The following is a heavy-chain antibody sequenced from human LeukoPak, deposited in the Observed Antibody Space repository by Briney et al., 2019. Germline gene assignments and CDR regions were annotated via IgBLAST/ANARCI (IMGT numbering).Heavy chain of an antibody. J-gene: IGHJ4*02. CDR2: ISNTGSVI. Sequence: QTGGSLRLSCAASGSTFSSHTMNWVRQAPGKGLEWISYISNTGSVIYYADSVKGRFTISRGNAKNSLYLQMNSLRAEDTAVYYCARNLPAADYWGQGTLVTVSS. D-gene: IGHD2-2*01. V-gene: IGHV3-48*04. CDR1: GSTFSSHT. CDR3: ARNLPAADY.